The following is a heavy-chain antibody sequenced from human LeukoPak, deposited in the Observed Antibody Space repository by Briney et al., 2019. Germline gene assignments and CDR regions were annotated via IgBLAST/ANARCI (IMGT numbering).Heavy chain of an antibody. V-gene: IGHV1-2*02. CDR2: INPHSGGT. J-gene: IGHJ4*02. CDR3: ARDMDSGPDFFDY. D-gene: IGHD1-26*01. Sequence: WASVKVSCKASGCTFRQYSISWVRQAPGQGLEWMGWINPHSGGTDHAQKFQGRVTMTRDTSISTAYMELSRLRSDDTAVYYCARDMDSGPDFFDYWGLGTLVTVSS. CDR1: GCTFRQYS.